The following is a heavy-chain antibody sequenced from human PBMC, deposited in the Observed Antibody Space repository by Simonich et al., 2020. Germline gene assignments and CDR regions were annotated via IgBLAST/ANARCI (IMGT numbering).Heavy chain of an antibody. J-gene: IGHJ4*02. Sequence: GGGLVKPGGSLRLSCAASGFTFSSYSMNWVRQAPGKGLKWVSSISSSSSYIYYADSVKGRFTISRDNAKNSLYLQMNSLRADDTAVYYCARDTSYYGSGSYYFDYWGQGTLVTVSS. D-gene: IGHD3-10*01. CDR3: ARDTSYYGSGSYYFDY. CDR1: GFTFSSYS. CDR2: ISSSSSYI. V-gene: IGHV3-21*01.